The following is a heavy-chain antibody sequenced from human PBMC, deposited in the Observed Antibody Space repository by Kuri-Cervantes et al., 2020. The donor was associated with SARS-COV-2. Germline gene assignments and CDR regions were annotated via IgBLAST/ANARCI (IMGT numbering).Heavy chain of an antibody. CDR1: GFTVSSNY. Sequence: GESLKISCAASGFTVSSNYMSWVRQAPGKGLEWVSVIYSGGSTYYADSVKGRFTISRDNAKNSLYLQMNSLRDEDTAVYYCARDSNDYIWGSSYDYWGQGTLVTVSS. CDR2: IYSGGST. V-gene: IGHV3-66*01. D-gene: IGHD3-16*01. CDR3: ARDSNDYIWGSSYDY. J-gene: IGHJ4*02.